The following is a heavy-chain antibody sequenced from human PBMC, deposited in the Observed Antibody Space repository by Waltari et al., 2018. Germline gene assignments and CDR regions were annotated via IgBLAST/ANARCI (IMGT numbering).Heavy chain of an antibody. D-gene: IGHD3-10*01. V-gene: IGHV4-39*07. CDR1: GGSISSSSYY. J-gene: IGHJ4*02. CDR3: ASPQEELRWFPSVGY. Sequence: QLQLQESGPGLVKPSEPLSLTCTVSGGSISSSSYYWGWIRQPPGKGLEWIGSIYYSGTTYYNPSLKSRVTISVDTSKNQFSLKLSSVTAADTAVYYCASPQEELRWFPSVGYWGQGTLVTVSS. CDR2: IYYSGTT.